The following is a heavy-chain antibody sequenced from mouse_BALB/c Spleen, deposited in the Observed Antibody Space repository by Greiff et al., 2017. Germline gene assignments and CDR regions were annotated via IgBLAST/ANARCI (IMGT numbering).Heavy chain of an antibody. CDR1: GYTFTSYY. CDR3: ARYFDY. J-gene: IGHJ2*01. CDR2: IYPGNVNT. Sequence: QVQLKQSGPELVKPGASVRISCKASGYTFTSYYIHWVKQRPGQGLEWIGWIYPGNVNTKYNEKFKGKATLTADKSSSTAYMQLSSLTSEDSAVYFCARYFDYWGQGTTLTVSS. V-gene: IGHV1S56*01.